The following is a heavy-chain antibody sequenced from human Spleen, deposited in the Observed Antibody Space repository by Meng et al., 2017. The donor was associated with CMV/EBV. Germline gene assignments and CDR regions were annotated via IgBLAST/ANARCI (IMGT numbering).Heavy chain of an antibody. CDR2: IYYSGST. CDR1: SICSDGYY. V-gene: IGHV4-31*02. J-gene: IGHJ5*02. D-gene: IGHD2-2*01. CDR3: ARGGAVVPAADNWFDP. Sequence: SICSDGYYCNWTRQHPGKGLEWIGSIYYSGSTYYNQSLKSRLSISVDASKNQFSLHLSSVTAADTAVYYCARGGAVVPAADNWFDPWGQGSLVTVSS.